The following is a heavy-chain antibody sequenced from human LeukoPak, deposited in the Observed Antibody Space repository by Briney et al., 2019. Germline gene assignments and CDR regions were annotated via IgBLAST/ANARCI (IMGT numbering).Heavy chain of an antibody. CDR2: IIPIFGTA. Sequence: SVKVSCKASGGTFSSYAISWVRQAPGQGLEWMGGIIPIFGTANYAQKFQGRVTITADESTSTAYMELSSLRSEDTAVYYCARSPVLRFLEWLLDYWGQGTLVTVSS. J-gene: IGHJ4*02. D-gene: IGHD3-3*01. CDR1: GGTFSSYA. V-gene: IGHV1-69*13. CDR3: ARSPVLRFLEWLLDY.